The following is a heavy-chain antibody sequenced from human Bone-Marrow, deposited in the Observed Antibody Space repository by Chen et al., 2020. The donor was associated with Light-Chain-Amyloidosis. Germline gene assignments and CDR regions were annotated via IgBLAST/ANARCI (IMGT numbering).Heavy chain of an antibody. CDR1: GYTFPNYW. CDR3: ARRRDGYNFDY. J-gene: IGHJ4*02. CDR2: IYPDDSDA. Sequence: EVQLEQSGPEVKKPGESLKISCKGSGYTFPNYWIGWVRQMPGKGLEWMGVIYPDDSDARDSPSFEGHVPHSADKSIPAAYLQWRSVKASDTAMYYCARRRDGYNFDYWGQGTLVTVSS. D-gene: IGHD5-12*01. V-gene: IGHV5-51*01.